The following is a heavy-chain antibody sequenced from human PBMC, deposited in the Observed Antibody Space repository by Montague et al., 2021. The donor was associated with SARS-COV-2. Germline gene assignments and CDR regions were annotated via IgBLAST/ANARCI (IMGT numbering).Heavy chain of an antibody. D-gene: IGHD3-22*01. CDR2: IYYSGST. Sequence: SETLSLTCTVSGGAISSSSYYWGWIRQPPGKGLEWIGSIYYSGSTYYNPSLKSRVTISVDVSKNQFSLKLSSVTAADTAVYYCARDTRITMLVVVNRYGMDVWGQGTTVTVSS. V-gene: IGHV4-39*07. J-gene: IGHJ6*02. CDR3: ARDTRITMLVVVNRYGMDV. CDR1: GGAISSSSYY.